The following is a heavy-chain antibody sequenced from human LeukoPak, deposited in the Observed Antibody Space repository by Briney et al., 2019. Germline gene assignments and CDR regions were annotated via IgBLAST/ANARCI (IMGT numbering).Heavy chain of an antibody. V-gene: IGHV3-30*03. CDR1: GFTFSSYG. Sequence: GRSLRLSCAASGFTFSSYGMHWVRQAPGKGLEWVAVISYDGSNKYYADSVKGRFTISRDNSKNTLYLQMNSLRAEDTAVYYCAGAYYDSSGRFDYWGQGTLVTVSS. D-gene: IGHD3-22*01. CDR2: ISYDGSNK. J-gene: IGHJ4*02. CDR3: AGAYYDSSGRFDY.